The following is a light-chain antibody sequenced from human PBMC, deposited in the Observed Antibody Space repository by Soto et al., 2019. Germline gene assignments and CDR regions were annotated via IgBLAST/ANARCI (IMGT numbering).Light chain of an antibody. V-gene: IGLV2-11*01. J-gene: IGLJ1*01. CDR3: CSHAGTYTYV. CDR1: SSVVGGYNY. CDR2: DVT. Sequence: SVLTQPRSVSGAPGQSPTISCTGTSSVVGGYNYVSWYQQYPGQVPKLMIYDVTKRPSGVPDRFSGSKSGNTASLTISGLQAEDEADYYCCSHAGTYTYVFGTGTKVTVL.